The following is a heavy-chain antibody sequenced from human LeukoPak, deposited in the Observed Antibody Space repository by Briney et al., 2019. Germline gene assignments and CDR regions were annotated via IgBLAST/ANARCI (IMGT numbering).Heavy chain of an antibody. CDR2: ISGSGGST. CDR1: GFTFSSYA. J-gene: IGHJ4*02. D-gene: IGHD6-19*01. V-gene: IGHV3-23*01. CDR3: ARVGIAVAGLDY. Sequence: PGGSLRLSCAASGFTFSSYAMSWVRQAPGKGLEWVSAISGSGGSTYYADSVKGRFTISRDNAKNSLYLQMNSLRAEDTAVYYCARVGIAVAGLDYWGQGTLVTVSS.